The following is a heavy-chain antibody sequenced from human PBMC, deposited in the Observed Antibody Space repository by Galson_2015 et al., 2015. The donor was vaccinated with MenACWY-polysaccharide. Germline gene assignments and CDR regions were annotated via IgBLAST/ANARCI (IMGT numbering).Heavy chain of an antibody. CDR3: AREPTYSGSYGWFDP. J-gene: IGHJ5*02. CDR1: GGSVSSGTYS. Sequence: SLTCIVSGGSVSSGTYSWSWLRQPPGKGLAWIGYMSYSGRGNYNPSLRSRVTVSVDTSKNQFFLRLTSVTAADTAMYYCAREPTYSGSYGWFDPWGEGTLVTVSS. CDR2: MSYSGRG. D-gene: IGHD1-26*01. V-gene: IGHV4-61*01.